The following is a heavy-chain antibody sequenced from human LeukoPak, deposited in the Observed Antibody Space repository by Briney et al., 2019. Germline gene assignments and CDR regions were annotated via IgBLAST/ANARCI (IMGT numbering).Heavy chain of an antibody. V-gene: IGHV1-2*02. CDR3: ARDHYCSSTSCYTIFDY. Sequence: ASVKVSCKASGYTFTGYYMHWVRQAPGHGLEWMGWINPNSGGTNYAQKFQGRVTMTRDTSISTAYMELSRLRSDDTAVYYCARDHYCSSTSCYTIFDYWGQGTLVTVSS. CDR2: INPNSGGT. CDR1: GYTFTGYY. D-gene: IGHD2-2*02. J-gene: IGHJ4*02.